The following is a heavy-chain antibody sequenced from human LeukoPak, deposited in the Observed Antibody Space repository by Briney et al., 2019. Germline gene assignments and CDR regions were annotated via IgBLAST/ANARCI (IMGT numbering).Heavy chain of an antibody. J-gene: IGHJ6*03. CDR2: IYYSGST. V-gene: IGHV4-39*01. D-gene: IGHD4-11*01. CDR1: GGSISSSSYY. CDR3: ASGAYSYYYMDV. Sequence: SQTLSLTCTVSGGSISSSSYYWGWIRQPPGKVLEWIGSIYYSGSTYYNPSLKSRVTISVDTSKNQFSLKLSSVTAADTAVYYCASGAYSYYYMDVWGKGTTVTFSS.